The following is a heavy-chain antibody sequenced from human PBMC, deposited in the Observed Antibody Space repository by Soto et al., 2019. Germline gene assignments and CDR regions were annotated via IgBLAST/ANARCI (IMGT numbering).Heavy chain of an antibody. CDR2: ISSSSSYI. V-gene: IGHV3-21*01. CDR1: GFTFSSYR. D-gene: IGHD6-6*01. J-gene: IGHJ6*03. CDR3: ARDLEYSSSFVYYYYMDV. Sequence: EVQLVESGGGLVKPGGSLRLSCAASGFTFSSYRMNWVRQAPGKALEWVSSISSSSSYIYYADSVKGRFTISRDNAKNSLYLQMNSLRAEDTAVYYCARDLEYSSSFVYYYYMDVWGKGTTVTVSS.